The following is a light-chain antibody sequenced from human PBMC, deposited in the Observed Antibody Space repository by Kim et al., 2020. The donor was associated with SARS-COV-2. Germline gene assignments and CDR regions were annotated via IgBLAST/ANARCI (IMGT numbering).Light chain of an antibody. CDR2: AAS. Sequence: ASVGDRVTITCRASQDIAKSLAWYQQKPGKVPQVLIYAASTLQSGVPSRFSGSGSGTEFTLTIGSLQTEDVATYYCQQYNNAPWTFGPGTKVDIK. CDR1: QDIAKS. J-gene: IGKJ1*01. CDR3: QQYNNAPWT. V-gene: IGKV1-27*01.